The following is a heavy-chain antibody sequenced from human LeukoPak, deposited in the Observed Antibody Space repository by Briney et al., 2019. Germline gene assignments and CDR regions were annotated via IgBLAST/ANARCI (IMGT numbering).Heavy chain of an antibody. CDR2: IYHSGST. J-gene: IGHJ6*03. V-gene: IGHV4-38-2*02. Sequence: PSETLSLTCSVSGYSISSGYYWGWIRQPPGKGLEWIGSIYHSGSTYYNPSLKSRVTISVDTSKNQFSLNLSSVTAADMAVYYCARAPGGYYYYYMDVWGKGTTVTVSS. CDR1: GYSISSGYY. D-gene: IGHD1-26*01. CDR3: ARAPGGYYYYYMDV.